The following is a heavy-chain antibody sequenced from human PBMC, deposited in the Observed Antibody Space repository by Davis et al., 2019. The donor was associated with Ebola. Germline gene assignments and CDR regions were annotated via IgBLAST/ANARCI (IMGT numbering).Heavy chain of an antibody. V-gene: IGHV1-46*01. D-gene: IGHD1-26*01. CDR1: GYTFTSYY. CDR3: ARDLAGSGSSVSAFDI. J-gene: IGHJ3*02. CDR2: INPSGGST. Sequence: SVKVSCKASGYTFTSYYMHWVRQAPGQGLEWMGIINPSGGSTSYAQKFQGRVTMTRDTSTSTVYMELSSLRSEDTAVYYCARDLAGSGSSVSAFDIWGQGTMVTVSS.